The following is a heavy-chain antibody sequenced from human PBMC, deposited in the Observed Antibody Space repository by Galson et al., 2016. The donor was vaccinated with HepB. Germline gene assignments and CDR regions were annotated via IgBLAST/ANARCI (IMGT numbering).Heavy chain of an antibody. J-gene: IGHJ4*02. V-gene: IGHV5-51*01. CDR1: GYSFTRYW. CDR2: IYPADSDT. D-gene: IGHD2-21*01. CDR3: AVRHSLRSFDC. Sequence: QSGAEVTKPGESLKISCKGSGYSFTRYWIGWLRQVPGKGLEYMGIIYPADSDTSYSPSFQGQVTISADKSISTAYLQWSGLKASDTAMDYCAVRHSLRSFDCWGQGTLVAVSS.